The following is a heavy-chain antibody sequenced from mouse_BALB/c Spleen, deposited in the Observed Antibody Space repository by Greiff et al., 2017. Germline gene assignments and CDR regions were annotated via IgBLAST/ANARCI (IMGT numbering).Heavy chain of an antibody. J-gene: IGHJ4*01. V-gene: IGHV4-2*02. D-gene: IGHD3-1*01. CDR3: ARLIRSQAMDY. CDR2: INPGSSTI. CDR1: GFDFSRYW. Sequence: EVKLLESGGGLVQPGGSLNLSCAASGFDFSRYWMSWARQAPGKGQEWIGEINPGSSTINYTPSLKDKFIISRDNAKNTLYLQMSKVRSEDTALYYCARLIRSQAMDYWGQGTSVTVSS.